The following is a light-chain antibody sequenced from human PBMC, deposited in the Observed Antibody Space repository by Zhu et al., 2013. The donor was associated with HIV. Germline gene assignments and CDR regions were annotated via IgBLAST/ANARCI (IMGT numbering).Light chain of an antibody. V-gene: IGLV7-46*01. CDR3: LLSFGDSWL. J-gene: IGLJ3*02. CDR2: DTT. CDR1: TGIVTSGHS. Sequence: QTEVIQESSLTVSPGGTVTLTCGSSTGIVTSGHSPYWFQQRPGQAPRTLIYDTTNRHSLTPARFSGSLFGGRAALTLSGARPEDEAVYFCLLSFGDSWLFGGGTTLTVL.